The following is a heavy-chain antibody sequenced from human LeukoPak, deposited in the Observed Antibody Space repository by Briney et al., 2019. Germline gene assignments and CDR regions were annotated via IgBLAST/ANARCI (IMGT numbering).Heavy chain of an antibody. CDR1: GFTFSSYS. J-gene: IGHJ4*02. CDR3: AKDDAWLQYGN. V-gene: IGHV3-21*04. CDR2: ISSSSSYI. Sequence: KPGGSLRLSCAASGFTFSSYSMNWVRQAPGKGLEWVSSISSSSSYIYYADSVKGRFTISRDNAKNSLYLQMNSLRPEDTAVYYCAKDDAWLQYGNWGRGTLVTVSS. D-gene: IGHD5-24*01.